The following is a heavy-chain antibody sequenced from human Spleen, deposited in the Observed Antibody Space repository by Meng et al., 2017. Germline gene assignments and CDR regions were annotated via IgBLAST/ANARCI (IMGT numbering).Heavy chain of an antibody. Sequence: QVQLQESGPGLVKPSQTLSLTCTVSGGSISSGCYYWSWIRQPPGKGLEWIGYIYYSGSTNYNPSLKSRVTISVDTSKNQFSLKLSSVTAADTAVYYCARSSTADDYYDSSGFDYWGQGTLVTVSS. J-gene: IGHJ4*02. CDR2: IYYSGST. V-gene: IGHV4-61*01. CDR1: GGSISSGCYY. CDR3: ARSSTADDYYDSSGFDY. D-gene: IGHD3-22*01.